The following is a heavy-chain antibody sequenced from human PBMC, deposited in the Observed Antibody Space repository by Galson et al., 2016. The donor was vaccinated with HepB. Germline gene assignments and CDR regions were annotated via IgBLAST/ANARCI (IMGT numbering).Heavy chain of an antibody. D-gene: IGHD6-6*01. J-gene: IGHJ5*02. Sequence: LRLSCAASGFTVSSHHMSWVRQIPGKGLEWVSVYYAAGKIFYADSVKGRFTISRDNSENTLHPQMNNLRPEDTATYYCARVGYTRSSAGWFDAWGQGALVTVSS. CDR2: YYAAGKI. V-gene: IGHV3-53*05. CDR3: ARVGYTRSSAGWFDA. CDR1: GFTVSSHH.